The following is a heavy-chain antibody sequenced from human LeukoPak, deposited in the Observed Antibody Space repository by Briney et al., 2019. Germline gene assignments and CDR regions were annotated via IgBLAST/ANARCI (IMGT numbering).Heavy chain of an antibody. CDR3: ARLALVDAFDI. J-gene: IGHJ3*02. V-gene: IGHV4-34*01. Sequence: SETLSLTCAVYGGSFSGYYWSWIRQPPGKGLEWIGEINHSGSTNYNPSLKSRVTISVDTSKNQFSLKLSSVTAADTAVYYCARLALVDAFDIWGQGTMVTVSS. D-gene: IGHD2-8*02. CDR2: INHSGST. CDR1: GGSFSGYY.